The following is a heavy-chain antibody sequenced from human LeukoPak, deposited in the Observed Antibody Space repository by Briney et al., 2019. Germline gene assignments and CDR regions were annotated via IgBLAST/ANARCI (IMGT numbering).Heavy chain of an antibody. Sequence: ASVKASCKASGYTFTSYDINWVRQATGQGLEWMGWMNPNSGNTGYAQKFQGRVTMTRNTSISTAYMELSSLRSEDTAVYYCARDYSSSKSWDYWGQGTPVTVSS. V-gene: IGHV1-8*01. CDR1: GYTFTSYD. D-gene: IGHD6-6*01. J-gene: IGHJ4*02. CDR3: ARDYSSSKSWDY. CDR2: MNPNSGNT.